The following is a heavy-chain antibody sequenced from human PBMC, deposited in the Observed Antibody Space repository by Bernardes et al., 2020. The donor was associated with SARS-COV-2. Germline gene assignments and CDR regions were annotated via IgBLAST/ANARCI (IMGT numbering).Heavy chain of an antibody. Sequence: GSLRLSCAASGFTFSSYWMSWVRQAPGKGLEWVANIKQDGRETYYVDSVKGRFTISRDNAKNSLYLQMNSLRAKDTAVYYCASYDFWSGYYMDKYYYYVRDVWGQGTTVTVSS. V-gene: IGHV3-7*01. CDR1: GFTFSSYW. D-gene: IGHD3-3*01. J-gene: IGHJ6*02. CDR2: IKQDGRET. CDR3: ASYDFWSGYYMDKYYYYVRDV.